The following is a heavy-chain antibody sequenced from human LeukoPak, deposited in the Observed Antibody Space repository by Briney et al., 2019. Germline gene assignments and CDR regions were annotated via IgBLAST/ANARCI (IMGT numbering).Heavy chain of an antibody. CDR1: GYTFTSYG. CDR3: ARDGISIAAAGTDY. J-gene: IGHJ4*02. Sequence: GASVKVSCKASGYTFTSYGISWVRQAPGQGLEWMGWISAYNDNANYAQKLPGRVTMTTDTSTSTAYMELRSLRSDDTAVYYCARDGISIAAAGTDYWGQGTLVTVSS. CDR2: ISAYNDNA. V-gene: IGHV1-18*01. D-gene: IGHD6-13*01.